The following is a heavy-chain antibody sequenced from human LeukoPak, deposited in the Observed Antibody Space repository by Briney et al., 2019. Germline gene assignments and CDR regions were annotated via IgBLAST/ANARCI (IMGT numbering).Heavy chain of an antibody. Sequence: GGSLRLSCAASGFTVGNNYMNWVRQAPGKGLEWVSLIFSHGETSYADSVKGRFTISRDNSKNTLYLQMNSLRAEDTAVYYCAKDLTWFGELLYPTYDYWGQGTLVTVSS. J-gene: IGHJ4*02. CDR2: IFSHGET. V-gene: IGHV3-66*01. D-gene: IGHD3-10*01. CDR1: GFTVGNNY. CDR3: AKDLTWFGELLYPTYDY.